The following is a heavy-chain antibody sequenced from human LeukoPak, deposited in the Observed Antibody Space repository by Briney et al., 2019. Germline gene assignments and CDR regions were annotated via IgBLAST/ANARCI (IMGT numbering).Heavy chain of an antibody. CDR1: GYTFTNYH. J-gene: IGHJ4*02. CDR3: ARTTSFTASGYDY. Sequence: ASVKASCKASGYTFTNYHINWVRQATGQGLEWMGWMNPNNGDSGYAQKFQGRVTITRDTSISTSYTELRSLSSDDTAVYFCARTTSFTASGYDYWGQGTLVTVSS. CDR2: MNPNNGDS. V-gene: IGHV1-8*03. D-gene: IGHD6-25*01.